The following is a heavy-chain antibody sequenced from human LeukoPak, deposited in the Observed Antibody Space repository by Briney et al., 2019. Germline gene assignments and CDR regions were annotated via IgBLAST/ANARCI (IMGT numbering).Heavy chain of an antibody. V-gene: IGHV3-48*03. Sequence: PGGSLRLSCAASGLTFSSYEMNWVRQAPGKGLEWVSYISSSGSTIYYADSVKGRFTISRDNAKNSLYLQMNSLRAEDTAVYYCARDPPGNYYDSNGVYWGQGTLVTVSS. D-gene: IGHD3-22*01. CDR1: GLTFSSYE. CDR3: ARDPPGNYYDSNGVY. CDR2: ISSSGSTI. J-gene: IGHJ4*02.